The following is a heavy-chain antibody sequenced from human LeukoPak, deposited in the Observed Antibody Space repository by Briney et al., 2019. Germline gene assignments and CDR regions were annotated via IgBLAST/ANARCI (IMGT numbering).Heavy chain of an antibody. J-gene: IGHJ4*02. CDR2: IYHRGST. Sequence: SETLSLTCTVSGGSISSSSHYWVWIRQPPGKGWDWMGNIYHRGSTYSNTSVKARVTMSVETSKNQSSLKLSSVTAADTAFYYCARHGNWGGPDYWGQGTLVTVSS. CDR1: GGSISSSSHY. D-gene: IGHD7-27*01. CDR3: ARHGNWGGPDY. V-gene: IGHV4-39*01.